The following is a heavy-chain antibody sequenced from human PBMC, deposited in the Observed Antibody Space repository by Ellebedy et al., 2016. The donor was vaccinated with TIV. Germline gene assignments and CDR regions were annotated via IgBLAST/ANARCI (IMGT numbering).Heavy chain of an antibody. CDR2: IYGSET. J-gene: IGHJ6*02. D-gene: IGHD2-2*02. CDR3: ARSGCCSSNCYRKYSGKDV. Sequence: PGGSLRLSCAASGFTFSSYAMHRVRQAPGKGLEWVSVIYGSETWYLDYVKGQFTISRDNSQKMLYLQMNSRRAEDTAVYYCARSGCCSSNCYRKYSGKDVWGQGATVTVSS. CDR1: GFTFSSYA. V-gene: IGHV3-30*14.